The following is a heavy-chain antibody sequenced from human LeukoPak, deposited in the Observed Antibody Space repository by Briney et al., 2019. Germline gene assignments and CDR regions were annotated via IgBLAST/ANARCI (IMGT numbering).Heavy chain of an antibody. Sequence: GESLKISCKGSGYSFTSYWIAWVRQMPGKGLEWMGIIYPSDSDTRYSPSFQGQVTISADKSISTAYLQWSSLKASDTAMYYCARQYCSSTSCSPDAFDIWGQGTVVTVSS. CDR3: ARQYCSSTSCSPDAFDI. J-gene: IGHJ3*02. D-gene: IGHD2-2*01. CDR1: GYSFTSYW. V-gene: IGHV5-51*01. CDR2: IYPSDSDT.